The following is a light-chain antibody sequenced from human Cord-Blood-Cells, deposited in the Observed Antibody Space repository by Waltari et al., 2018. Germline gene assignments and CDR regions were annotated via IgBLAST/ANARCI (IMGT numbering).Light chain of an antibody. J-gene: IGKJ2*01. Sequence: DIQMTQSPSPLSASVGARVTITCRASQSISSYLNWYQQKPGKAPKLLIYAASSLQSGVPSRFSGSGSGTDFTLTISSLQPEDFATYYCQQSYSTPMYTFGQGTKLEIK. CDR2: AAS. V-gene: IGKV1-39*01. CDR3: QQSYSTPMYT. CDR1: QSISSY.